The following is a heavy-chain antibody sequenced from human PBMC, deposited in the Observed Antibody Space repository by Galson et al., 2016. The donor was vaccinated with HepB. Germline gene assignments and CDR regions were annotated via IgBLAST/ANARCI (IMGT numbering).Heavy chain of an antibody. CDR1: GFTFTNYW. J-gene: IGHJ6*02. V-gene: IGHV3-33*08. Sequence: LRLSCAASGFTFTNYWMTWVRQAPGKGLEWVALIWYDGSNKHYADSVKGRFTISRDNSKNTLYLQMNSLTAEDTAVYYCARFGGSLGMDVWGQGTTVTVSS. CDR3: ARFGGSLGMDV. CDR2: IWYDGSNK. D-gene: IGHD2-15*01.